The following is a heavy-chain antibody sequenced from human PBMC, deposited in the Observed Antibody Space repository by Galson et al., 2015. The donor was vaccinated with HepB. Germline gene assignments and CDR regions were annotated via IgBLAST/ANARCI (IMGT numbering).Heavy chain of an antibody. V-gene: IGHV3-48*03. Sequence: SLRLSCAASGFTFSSYDMNWVRQAPGKGLEWVSYISSSGSTIYYADSVKGRFTISRDNAKNSLYLQMNSLRAEDTAVYYCARGGGYEGDCSGGSCYNYYYYGMDVWGQATTVTVAS. D-gene: IGHD2-15*01. CDR2: ISSSGSTI. J-gene: IGHJ6*02. CDR3: ARGGGYEGDCSGGSCYNYYYYGMDV. CDR1: GFTFSSYD.